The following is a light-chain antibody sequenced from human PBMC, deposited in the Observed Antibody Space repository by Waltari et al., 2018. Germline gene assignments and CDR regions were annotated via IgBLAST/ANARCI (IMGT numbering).Light chain of an antibody. V-gene: IGKV1-9*01. J-gene: IGKJ4*01. CDR1: QGIIRY. CDR3: QHINCYPIT. Sequence: IQLTQSPSSLSASVGHRVTITCRASQGIIRYLAWYQQKPGKAPHLLIYASSTLKSGVPSRFSGSGYETDFYLTVRRLQPEDFATYYCQHINCYPITFGGGTKVEIK. CDR2: ASS.